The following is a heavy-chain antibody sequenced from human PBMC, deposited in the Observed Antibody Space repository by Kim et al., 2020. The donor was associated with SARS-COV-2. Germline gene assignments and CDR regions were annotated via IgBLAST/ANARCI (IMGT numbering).Heavy chain of an antibody. CDR2: INSDGSTT. J-gene: IGHJ4*02. D-gene: IGHD6-25*01. V-gene: IGHV3-74*01. CDR3: ARGFSSGLYYFDY. Sequence: RINSDGSTTTYADSVKGRVTISKDNAKNTLYLQMNSLRSDVTAVYVCARGFSSGLYYFDYFGQGTLVTVSS.